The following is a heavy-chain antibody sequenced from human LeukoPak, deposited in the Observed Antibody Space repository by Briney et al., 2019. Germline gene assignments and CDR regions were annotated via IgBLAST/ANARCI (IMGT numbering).Heavy chain of an antibody. Sequence: PGGSLRLSCAASGFTFSSYGMHWLRQAPGKGLEWVAFIRYDGSNKYYADSVKGRFTISRDNSKNTLYLQMNSLRAEDTAVYYCAKDRRDGYTLDYWGQGTLVTVSS. CDR1: GFTFSSYG. CDR3: AKDRRDGYTLDY. CDR2: IRYDGSNK. V-gene: IGHV3-30*02. D-gene: IGHD5-24*01. J-gene: IGHJ4*02.